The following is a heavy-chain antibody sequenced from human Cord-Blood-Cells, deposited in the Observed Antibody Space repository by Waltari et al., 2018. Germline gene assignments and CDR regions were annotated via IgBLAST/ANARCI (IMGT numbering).Heavy chain of an antibody. CDR1: GGSFSGYY. J-gene: IGHJ6*02. Sequence: QVQLQQWGAGLLKPSETLSLTCAVYGGSFSGYYWSWIRQPPGKGVEWIGEINHSETTNYNPSLKSRVTISVDTSKNQFSLKLSSVTAADTAVYYCARGASSGYYYYYYYYGMDVWGQGTTVTVSS. D-gene: IGHD3-22*01. CDR2: INHSETT. CDR3: ARGASSGYYYYYYYYGMDV. V-gene: IGHV4-34*01.